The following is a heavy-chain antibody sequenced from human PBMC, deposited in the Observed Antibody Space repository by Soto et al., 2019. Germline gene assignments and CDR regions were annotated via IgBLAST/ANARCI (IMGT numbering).Heavy chain of an antibody. Sequence: GGSLRLSCAASGFTFSSYSMNWVRQAPGKGLEWVSYISSSSTIYYADSVKGRFTISRDNAKNSLYLQMNSLRDEDTAVYYCARDMMQQLGNYYYYGMDVWGQGTTVTVSS. D-gene: IGHD6-13*01. CDR2: ISSSSTI. J-gene: IGHJ6*02. V-gene: IGHV3-48*02. CDR3: ARDMMQQLGNYYYYGMDV. CDR1: GFTFSSYS.